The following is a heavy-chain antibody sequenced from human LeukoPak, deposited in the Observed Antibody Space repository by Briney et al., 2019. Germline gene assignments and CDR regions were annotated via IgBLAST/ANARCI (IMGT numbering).Heavy chain of an antibody. D-gene: IGHD4-23*01. CDR1: GYTFTGHY. J-gene: IGHJ4*02. Sequence: ASVKVSCKASGYTFTGHYMHWVRQAPGRGPGWMGWINPNSGDINYAQKFQGRVTMTRDTSISTAYMELSRLRSDDTAVYYCARPDGDSGGNYGCWGQGTLVTVSS. CDR3: ARPDGDSGGNYGC. CDR2: INPNSGDI. V-gene: IGHV1-2*02.